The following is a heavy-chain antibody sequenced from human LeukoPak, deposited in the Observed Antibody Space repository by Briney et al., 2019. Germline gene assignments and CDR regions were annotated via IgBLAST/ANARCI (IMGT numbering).Heavy chain of an antibody. CDR2: ISAYNGNT. CDR3: AMEGVVDKDNRVTFDY. D-gene: IGHD5-12*01. CDR1: GYTFTSYG. Sequence: ASVKVSCKASGYTFTSYGISWVRQAPGQGLEWMGWISAYNGNTNYAQKLQGRVTMTTDTSTSTAYMELRSLRSEDTAVYYCAMEGVVDKDNRVTFDYWGQGTLVTVSS. J-gene: IGHJ4*02. V-gene: IGHV1-18*01.